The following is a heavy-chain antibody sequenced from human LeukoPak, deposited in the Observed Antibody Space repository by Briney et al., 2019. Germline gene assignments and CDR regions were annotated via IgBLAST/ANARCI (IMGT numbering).Heavy chain of an antibody. CDR1: GYTFTSYY. V-gene: IGHV1-46*01. CDR3: ARDDGTAHYGMDV. CDR2: INPSGGST. D-gene: IGHD1-1*01. J-gene: IGHJ6*02. Sequence: ASVKVSCKASGYTFTSYYMHWVRQAPGQGLEWMGIINPSGGSTSYAQKFQGRVTKTRDTSTSTVYMELSSLRSEDTAVYYCARDDGTAHYGMDVWGQGTTVTVSS.